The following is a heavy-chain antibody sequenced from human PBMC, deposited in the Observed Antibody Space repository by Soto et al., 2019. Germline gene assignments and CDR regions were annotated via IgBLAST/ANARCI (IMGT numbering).Heavy chain of an antibody. D-gene: IGHD6-13*01. J-gene: IGHJ3*02. Sequence: GASVKVSCKASGYTFTGYYMHWVRQAPGQGLEWMGWINPNSGGTNYAQKFQGWVTMTRGTSISTAYMELSRLRSDDTAVYYCARPRIAAAGTEGAFDIWGEGTMVTVSS. CDR1: GYTFTGYY. V-gene: IGHV1-2*04. CDR2: INPNSGGT. CDR3: ARPRIAAAGTEGAFDI.